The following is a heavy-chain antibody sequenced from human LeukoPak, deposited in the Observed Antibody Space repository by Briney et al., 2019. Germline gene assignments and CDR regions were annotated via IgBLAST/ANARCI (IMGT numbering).Heavy chain of an antibody. Sequence: SQTLSLTCAISGDRVSSHTTAWNWIRQSPSRGLEWLGRTYYRSRWDNNYAESVKGRITISPDTSKNQFSLHLNPVTLEDTAIYYCARGDGYDFDYWGQGTLVTVSS. CDR2: TYYRSRWDN. D-gene: IGHD5-24*01. CDR1: GDRVSSHTTA. J-gene: IGHJ4*02. V-gene: IGHV6-1*01. CDR3: ARGDGYDFDY.